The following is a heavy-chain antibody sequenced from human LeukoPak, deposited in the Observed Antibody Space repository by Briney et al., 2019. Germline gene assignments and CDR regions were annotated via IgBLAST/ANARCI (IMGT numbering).Heavy chain of an antibody. D-gene: IGHD3-22*01. CDR3: ARDEYYYDSSGYYFPGGLHY. J-gene: IGHJ4*02. CDR1: GFTFSDYY. CDR2: ISSSGSTI. Sequence: GGSLRLSCAASGFTFSDYYMSWIRQAPGKGLEWVSYISSSGSTIYYADSVKGRFTISRDNAKNYLYLQMNSLRAEDTAVYYCARDEYYYDSSGYYFPGGLHYWGQGTLVTVSS. V-gene: IGHV3-11*04.